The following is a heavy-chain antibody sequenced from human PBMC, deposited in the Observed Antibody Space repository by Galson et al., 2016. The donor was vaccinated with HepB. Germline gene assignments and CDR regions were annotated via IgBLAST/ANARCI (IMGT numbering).Heavy chain of an antibody. CDR3: AKGGLRWYHNFNC. J-gene: IGHJ4*02. CDR2: ISGSAGST. Sequence: SLRLSCAASGFTFSSHSMTCVRQALGKGLEWVSVISGSAGSTYYADSVKGRFTISRDNSKNMLYMQVNSLRAEDTAVYYCAKGGLRWYHNFNCWGQGTLVTVSS. V-gene: IGHV3-23*01. D-gene: IGHD4-23*01. CDR1: GFTFSSHS.